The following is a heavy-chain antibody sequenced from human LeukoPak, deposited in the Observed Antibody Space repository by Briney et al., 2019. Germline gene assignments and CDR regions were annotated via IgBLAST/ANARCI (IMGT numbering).Heavy chain of an antibody. CDR1: GFTFSSYA. CDR3: AKDSGKVDTAMVSY. J-gene: IGHJ4*02. V-gene: IGHV3-23*01. Sequence: GGSLRLSCAASGFTFSSYAMSWVRQAPGKGLEWVSAISGSGGSTHYADSVKGRFTISRDNSKNTLYLQMNSLRAEDTAVYYCAKDSGKVDTAMVSYWGQGTLVTVSS. D-gene: IGHD5-18*01. CDR2: ISGSGGST.